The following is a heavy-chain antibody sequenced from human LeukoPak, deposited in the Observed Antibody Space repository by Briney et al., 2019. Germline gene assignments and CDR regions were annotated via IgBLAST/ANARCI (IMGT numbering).Heavy chain of an antibody. J-gene: IGHJ5*02. CDR3: ARGPSVTSIGGP. CDR2: IDYSGST. D-gene: IGHD4-17*01. Sequence: SETLSLTCTVSGGTISNYYWSWIRQPPGKGLEWIAYIDYSGSTNYNPSLKSRVTISVDASRNQFSLNLSSVTAADTAVYYCARGPSVTSIGGPWGQGTLVTVSA. V-gene: IGHV4-59*01. CDR1: GGTISNYY.